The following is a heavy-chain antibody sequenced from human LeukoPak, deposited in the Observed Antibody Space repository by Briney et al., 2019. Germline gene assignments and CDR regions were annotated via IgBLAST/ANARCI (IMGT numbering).Heavy chain of an antibody. V-gene: IGHV4-39*07. CDR3: ARDRQYYYDSSASFDY. J-gene: IGHJ4*02. Sequence: PSETLSLTCTVSGGSISSNSYYWGWIRQPPGKGLQWIGSIYYTGSTYYNPSLKSRVTISLDTSKNHFSLNLTSVTAADTAVYCCARDRQYYYDSSASFDYWGQGTLVTVSS. CDR1: GGSISSNSYY. D-gene: IGHD3-22*01. CDR2: IYYTGST.